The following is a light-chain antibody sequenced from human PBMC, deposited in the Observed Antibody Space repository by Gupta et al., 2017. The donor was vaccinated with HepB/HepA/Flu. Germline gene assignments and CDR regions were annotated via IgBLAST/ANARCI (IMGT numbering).Light chain of an antibody. CDR1: SSDVGRYNR. CDR3: SSYTSSSTYV. V-gene: IGLV2-18*02. Sequence: QSALTQPPSVSGSPGQSVPISCTGTSSDVGRYNRVSWYQQSPGTAPKLMISEGSKRPAGVPDRFAGSRSANTASLTISGLQAEDEADYYCSSYTSSSTYVFGTGTKVTVL. J-gene: IGLJ1*01. CDR2: EGS.